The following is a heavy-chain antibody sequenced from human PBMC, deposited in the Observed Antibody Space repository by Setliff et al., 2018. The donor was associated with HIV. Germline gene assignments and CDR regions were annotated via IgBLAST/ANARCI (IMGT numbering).Heavy chain of an antibody. D-gene: IGHD6-19*01. CDR3: ARETVRSGHPSEAGFDF. Sequence: SETLSLTCTVSAYSIRNGYYWGWIRQSPGKGLEWIGTLYYDGNTYYNPSLKSRVTMSVGTSKNQFSLNLNSVTAADTAVYYCARETVRSGHPSEAGFDFWGQGALVTVSS. CDR1: AYSIRNGYY. CDR2: LYYDGNT. V-gene: IGHV4-38-2*02. J-gene: IGHJ4*02.